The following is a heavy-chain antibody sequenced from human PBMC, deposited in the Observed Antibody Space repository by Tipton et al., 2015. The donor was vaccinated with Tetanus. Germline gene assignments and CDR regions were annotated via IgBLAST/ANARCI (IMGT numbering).Heavy chain of an antibody. D-gene: IGHD1-14*01. CDR2: NSVHNGDV. V-gene: IGHV1-18*01. CDR3: TRDGPRLREPEPFDS. CDR1: GYPIADFG. J-gene: IGHJ4*02. Sequence: QSGPEVKKPGASVRVSCKASGYPIADFGISWVRQAPGQGLEWMGRNSVHNGDVRSAQRFQDRLTLTIDPSTNAAHMDLRNLRPDDAALYFCTRDGPRLREPEPFDSWGRGPLVTVSS.